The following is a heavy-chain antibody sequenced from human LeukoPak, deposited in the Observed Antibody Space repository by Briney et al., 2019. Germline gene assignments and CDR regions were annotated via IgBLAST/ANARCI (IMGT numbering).Heavy chain of an antibody. D-gene: IGHD3-9*01. CDR1: GGSISSNNYY. V-gene: IGHV4-39*01. CDR3: ARGLRYFDWYFSD. CDR2: IYYSGST. Sequence: SETLSLTCTVSGGSISSNNYYWGWIRQPPGKGLEWVGSIYYSGSTYYNPSLKSRVTISVDTSKNQFSLKLSSVTAADTAVYYCARGLRYFDWYFSDWGQGTLVTVSS. J-gene: IGHJ4*02.